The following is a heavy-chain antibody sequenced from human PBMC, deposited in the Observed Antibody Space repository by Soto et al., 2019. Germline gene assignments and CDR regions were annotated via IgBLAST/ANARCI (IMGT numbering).Heavy chain of an antibody. J-gene: IGHJ6*02. CDR1: GFTVSSNY. D-gene: IGHD6-19*01. Sequence: GGSLRLSCAASGFTVSSNYMSWVRQAPGKGLEWVSVIYSGGSTYYADSVKGRFTISRDNSKNTLYLQMNSLRAEDTAVYYCASAAVAGTGGILDYYYYGMDVWGQGTTVTVSS. V-gene: IGHV3-53*01. CDR3: ASAAVAGTGGILDYYYYGMDV. CDR2: IYSGGST.